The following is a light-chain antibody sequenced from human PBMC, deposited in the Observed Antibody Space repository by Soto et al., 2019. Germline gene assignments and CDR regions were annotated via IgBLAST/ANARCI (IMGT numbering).Light chain of an antibody. CDR1: SSDVGGYNS. J-gene: IGLJ2*01. V-gene: IGLV2-14*01. Sequence: QSALTQPASVSGSPGQSITISCTGTSSDVGGYNSVSWYQQHPGKAPKLMIYDVSNRPSGVSNRFSGSKSGNTASLAISGLLAEDEADYYCSSFTTRNTRIFGGGTKVTVL. CDR2: DVS. CDR3: SSFTTRNTRI.